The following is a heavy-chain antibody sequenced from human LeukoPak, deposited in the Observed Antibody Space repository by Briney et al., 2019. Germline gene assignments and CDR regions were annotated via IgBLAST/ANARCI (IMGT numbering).Heavy chain of an antibody. D-gene: IGHD1-26*01. Sequence: GGSLRLSCAASGFTFSNYWMHWVRQAPGKGLVWVSRIITDGSSTNYADSVKGRFTISRDNARNTLYLQMNSLRAEDTAVYYCARGATGGHYKIDYWGQGTLVTVSS. CDR3: ARGATGGHYKIDY. V-gene: IGHV3-74*01. CDR1: GFTFSNYW. J-gene: IGHJ4*02. CDR2: IITDGSST.